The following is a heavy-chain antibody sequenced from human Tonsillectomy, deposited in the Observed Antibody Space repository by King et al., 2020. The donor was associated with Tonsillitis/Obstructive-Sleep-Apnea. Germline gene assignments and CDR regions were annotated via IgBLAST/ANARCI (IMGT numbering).Heavy chain of an antibody. J-gene: IGHJ5*02. V-gene: IGHV3-9*01. Sequence: VQLVESGGGLVQPGRSLRLSCAASGFTFDDYAMHWVRQAPGKGLEWVSGISWDSGSIAYADSVKGRFTISRDNARNSLYLQMNSLRPEDTALYYCAKGAAATRYNWFDPWGQGTPVTVSS. CDR3: AKGAAATRYNWFDP. CDR1: GFTFDDYA. CDR2: ISWDSGSI. D-gene: IGHD6-13*01.